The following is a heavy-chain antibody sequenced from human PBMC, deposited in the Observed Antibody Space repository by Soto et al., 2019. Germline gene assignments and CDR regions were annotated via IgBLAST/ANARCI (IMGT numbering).Heavy chain of an antibody. V-gene: IGHV4-59*01. D-gene: IGHD6-6*01. CDR3: ARTMKQLAFLDV. J-gene: IGHJ6*02. CDR2: IYYSGST. CDR1: GGSISSYY. Sequence: KPSETLSLTCTVSGGSISSYYWSWIRQPPGKGLEWIGYIYYSGSTNYNPSLKGRVTISVDTSKNQFSLKLSSVTAADTAVYYCARTMKQLAFLDVWGQGTTVTVSS.